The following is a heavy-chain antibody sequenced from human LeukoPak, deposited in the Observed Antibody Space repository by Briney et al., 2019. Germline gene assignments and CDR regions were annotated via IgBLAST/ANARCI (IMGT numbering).Heavy chain of an antibody. D-gene: IGHD2-15*01. CDR1: GYSFTTFW. J-gene: IGHJ4*02. CDR2: IYPGDSDT. Sequence: GESLKISCKGSGYSFTTFWIGWVRQMPGKGLEWMGIIYPGDSDTRYGPSFQGQGTISVDRSISTAYLKWSSLKASDTAIYYCARRGPVAENGYYFDSWGQGTLVTVSS. V-gene: IGHV5-51*01. CDR3: ARRGPVAENGYYFDS.